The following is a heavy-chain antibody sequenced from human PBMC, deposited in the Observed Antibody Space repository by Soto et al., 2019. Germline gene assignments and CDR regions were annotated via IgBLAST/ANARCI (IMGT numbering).Heavy chain of an antibody. CDR1: GFTFSTYV. D-gene: IGHD6-19*01. V-gene: IGHV3-23*01. CDR2: ISASGGDT. Sequence: EVQLLESGGGLVQPGGSLRLSCAASGFTFSTYVMTWVRQAPGKGLEWVSAISASGGDTYYADSVKGRFTISRDNSKNTLYLAVNSLRVEDPAIYYCVKGGWLDDYGAKGTLVTVSA. CDR3: VKGGWLDDY. J-gene: IGHJ4*02.